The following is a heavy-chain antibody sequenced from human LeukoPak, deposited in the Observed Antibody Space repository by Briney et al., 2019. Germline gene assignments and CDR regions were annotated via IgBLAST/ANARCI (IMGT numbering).Heavy chain of an antibody. V-gene: IGHV4-38-2*02. J-gene: IGHJ5*02. CDR1: GYSIRSGYY. Sequence: SETLSLTCTVSGYSIRSGYYWGWIRQPPGKGLEWIGSLYHSGSTYYNPSLKSRVTISVDTSKNQFSLKLSSVTAADTAVYYCARHKVGAMATSENNWFDPWGQGTLVTVSS. CDR3: ARHKVGAMATSENNWFDP. CDR2: LYHSGST. D-gene: IGHD1-26*01.